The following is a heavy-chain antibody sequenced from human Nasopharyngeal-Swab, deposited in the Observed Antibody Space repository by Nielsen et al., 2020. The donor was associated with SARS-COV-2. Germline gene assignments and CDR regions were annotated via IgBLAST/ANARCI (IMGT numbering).Heavy chain of an antibody. J-gene: IGHJ6*03. CDR3: ARTQRYYDSSGYYYYYMDV. CDR2: IYYNGST. CDR1: GGSISSYY. D-gene: IGHD3-22*01. V-gene: IGHV4-59*01. Sequence: SETLSLTCTVSGGSISSYYWNWIRQPPGKGLEWIGYIYYNGSTNYNPSLKSRITISADTSKNQFSLKLSSVTAADTAVYYCARTQRYYDSSGYYYYYMDVWGKGTTVTVSS.